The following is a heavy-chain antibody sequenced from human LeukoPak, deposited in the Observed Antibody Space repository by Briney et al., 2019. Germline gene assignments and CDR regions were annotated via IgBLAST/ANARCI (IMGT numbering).Heavy chain of an antibody. J-gene: IGHJ3*02. CDR3: ARGGPVVADRHDAFDI. D-gene: IGHD2-15*01. V-gene: IGHV3-30-3*01. CDR1: GFTFSRHA. CDR2: ISYDGNNK. Sequence: PGGSLRLSCAASGFTFSRHAMHWVRQAPGKGLEWVAPISYDGNNKYYADSVKGRFTISRDNSKNTLYLQMNSLRAEDTAVYYCARGGPVVADRHDAFDIWGQGTMVTVSS.